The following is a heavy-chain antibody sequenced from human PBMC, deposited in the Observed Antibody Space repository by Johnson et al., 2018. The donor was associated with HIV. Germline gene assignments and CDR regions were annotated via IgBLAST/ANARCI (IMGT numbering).Heavy chain of an antibody. J-gene: IGHJ3*02. Sequence: VQLVESGGGVVQPGRSLRLSCAASGFTVSSNYMSWVRQAPGKGLEWVSTISGSGGSTYYADSVKGRLTISRDNPKNTLYLQMNSLRAEDTAVYYCAKDAYCSGGRCDGFGAFDIWGQGTMVTVSS. V-gene: IGHV3-23*04. CDR2: ISGSGGST. D-gene: IGHD2-15*01. CDR3: AKDAYCSGGRCDGFGAFDI. CDR1: GFTVSSNY.